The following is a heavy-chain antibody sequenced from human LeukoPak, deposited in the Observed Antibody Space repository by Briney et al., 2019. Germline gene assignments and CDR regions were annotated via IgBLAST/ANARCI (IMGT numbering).Heavy chain of an antibody. Sequence: GESLKISCKGSGYSFTSYWIGWVRQMPGKGLEWMGIIYPGDSDTRYSPSFQGQVTISADKSISTAYLQWSSLKASDTAMYYCARHTAIAAAATDAFDIWGQGTMVTVSS. V-gene: IGHV5-51*01. CDR1: GYSFTSYW. J-gene: IGHJ3*02. CDR2: IYPGDSDT. CDR3: ARHTAIAAAATDAFDI. D-gene: IGHD6-13*01.